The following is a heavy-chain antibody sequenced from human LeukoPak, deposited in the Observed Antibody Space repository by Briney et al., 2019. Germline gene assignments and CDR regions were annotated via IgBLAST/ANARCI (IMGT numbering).Heavy chain of an antibody. CDR3: AKDRSIVGATIPSFDY. V-gene: IGHV3-23*01. D-gene: IGHD1-26*01. J-gene: IGHJ4*02. Sequence: PGGSLRLSCAASGFTFSSYAMSWVRQAPGKGLEWVSAISGSGGSTYYADSVKGRFTISRDNSKNTLYLQMNSLRAEDTAVYYCAKDRSIVGATIPSFDYWGQGTLVTVSS. CDR2: ISGSGGST. CDR1: GFTFSSYA.